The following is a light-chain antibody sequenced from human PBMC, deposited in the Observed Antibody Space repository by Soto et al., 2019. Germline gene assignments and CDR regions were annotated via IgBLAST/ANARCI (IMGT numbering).Light chain of an antibody. CDR2: DAS. V-gene: IGKV3-11*01. J-gene: IGKJ4*01. CDR3: QQRSNWLT. CDR1: QSVSRY. Sequence: EIVLTQSPATLSLAPGQRATLSCRASQSVSRYLAWYQQKPGQAPRLLIYDASNRATGIPARFSGSGSCIDFTLTIGSLAPEDFGVYDCQQRSNWLTFGGGTKVEIK.